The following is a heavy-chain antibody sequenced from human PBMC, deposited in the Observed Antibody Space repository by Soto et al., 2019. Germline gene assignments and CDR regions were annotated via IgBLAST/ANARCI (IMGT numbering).Heavy chain of an antibody. J-gene: IGHJ6*03. CDR3: ARTLDYGHMDV. CDR2: IYRSGST. CDR1: GESVRNQY. V-gene: IGHV4-4*09. D-gene: IGHD3-16*01. Sequence: QVQMQESGPGLVKPSETVSVTCTVSGESVRNQYWSWIRRPPGRGLEWIGYIYRSGSTKYNPSLKSRLTISVDTSKNQFSLKLSSVTAADTAVYYCARTLDYGHMDVWGKGTTVTVSS.